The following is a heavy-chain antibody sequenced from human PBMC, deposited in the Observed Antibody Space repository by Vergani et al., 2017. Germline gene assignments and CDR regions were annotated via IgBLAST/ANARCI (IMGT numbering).Heavy chain of an antibody. CDR3: AKDSQXCSSTSCYTGYMDV. CDR1: GFTFSSYG. D-gene: IGHD2-2*02. CDR2: ISYDGSNK. J-gene: IGHJ6*03. Sequence: QVQLVESGGGVVQPGRSLRLSCAASGFTFSSYGMHWVRQAPGKGLEWVAVISYDGSNKYYADSVKGRFTISRDNSKNTLYLQMNSLRAEDTAVYYCAKDSQXCSSTSCYTGYMDVWGKGTTVTVSS. V-gene: IGHV3-30*18.